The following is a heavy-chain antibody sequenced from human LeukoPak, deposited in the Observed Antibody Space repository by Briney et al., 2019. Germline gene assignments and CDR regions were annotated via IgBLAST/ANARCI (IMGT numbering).Heavy chain of an antibody. CDR3: ARQIAVAGTFDY. J-gene: IGHJ4*02. CDR2: TYYRSKWYN. D-gene: IGHD6-19*01. Sequence: SQTHSLTCAISGDSVSSRSATWNWIRQSPSRGLEWLGRTYYRSKWYNDYAVSVKSRISINPDTSENQFSLQLNSVTPEDTAVYYCARQIAVAGTFDYWGQGSLVTVSS. CDR1: GDSVSSRSAT. V-gene: IGHV6-1*01.